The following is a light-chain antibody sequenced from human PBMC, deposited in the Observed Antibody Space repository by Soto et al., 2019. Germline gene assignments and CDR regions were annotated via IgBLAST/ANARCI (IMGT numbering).Light chain of an antibody. CDR2: GAS. CDR3: QQLHTYPLT. CDR1: QTINNN. V-gene: IGKV1-6*02. Sequence: AIQMTQSPSSLSASVGARVTITCRASQTINNNLNWYQQKPGKAPKLLIYGASSLQSGVPSRFSGSGSGTDFTLSISSLQPEDFATYYCQQLHTYPLTFGGGTKVDIK. J-gene: IGKJ4*01.